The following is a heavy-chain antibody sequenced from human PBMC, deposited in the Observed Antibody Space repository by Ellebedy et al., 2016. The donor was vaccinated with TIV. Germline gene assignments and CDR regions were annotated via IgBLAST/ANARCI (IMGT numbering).Heavy chain of an antibody. CDR3: ARDLAYCGGDCYSEGDWFDP. D-gene: IGHD2-21*02. CDR2: IKQDGSEK. V-gene: IGHV3-7*04. J-gene: IGHJ5*02. Sequence: GESLKISXAASGFTFSSYWMSWVRQAPGKGLEWVANIKQDGSEKYYVDSVKGRFTISRDNAKNSLYLQMNSLRAEDTAVYYCARDLAYCGGDCYSEGDWFDPWGQGTLVTVSS. CDR1: GFTFSSYW.